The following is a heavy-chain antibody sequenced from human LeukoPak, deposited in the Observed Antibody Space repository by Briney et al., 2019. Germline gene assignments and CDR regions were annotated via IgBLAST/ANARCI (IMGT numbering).Heavy chain of an antibody. CDR2: IIPIFGTT. V-gene: IGHV1-69*06. CDR3: ARVVGLTGYSSSWYSGYYYYMDV. J-gene: IGHJ6*03. Sequence: ASVKVSCKASGGTFSSYAVSWVRQAPGQGLEWMGGIIPIFGTTNYAQKFQDRVTITADKSTSTAYMELSSLRSEDTAVYYCARVVGLTGYSSSWYSGYYYYMDVWGKGTTVTISS. D-gene: IGHD6-13*01. CDR1: GGTFSSYA.